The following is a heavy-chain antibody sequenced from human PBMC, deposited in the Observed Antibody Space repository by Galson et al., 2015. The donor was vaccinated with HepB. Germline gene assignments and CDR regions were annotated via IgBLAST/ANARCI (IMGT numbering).Heavy chain of an antibody. CDR2: IYYSGST. J-gene: IGHJ4*02. CDR1: GGSIRSYY. D-gene: IGHD6-19*01. CDR3: ARSPGYSSGWYVEYYFDY. Sequence: LSLTCTVSGGSIRSYYWSWIRQPPGKGLEWIGYIYYSGSTNYNPSLKSRVTISVDTSKNQFSLKLSSVTAADTAVYYCARSPGYSSGWYVEYYFDYWGQGTLVTVSS. V-gene: IGHV4-59*08.